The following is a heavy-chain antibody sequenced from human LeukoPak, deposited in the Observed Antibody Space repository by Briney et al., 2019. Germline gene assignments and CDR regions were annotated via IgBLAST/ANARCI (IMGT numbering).Heavy chain of an antibody. J-gene: IGHJ4*02. CDR3: AKARRGYSGSDTDFDY. D-gene: IGHD5-12*01. Sequence: DSVKGRFTISRDNSKSTLYLQMNSLRAEDTAVYYCAKARRGYSGSDTDFDYWGQGTLVTVSS. V-gene: IGHV3-30*02.